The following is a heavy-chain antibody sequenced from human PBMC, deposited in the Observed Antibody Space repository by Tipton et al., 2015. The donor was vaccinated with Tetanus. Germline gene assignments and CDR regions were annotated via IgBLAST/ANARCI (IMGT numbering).Heavy chain of an antibody. V-gene: IGHV4-39*07. D-gene: IGHD6-6*01. CDR3: ARDQGGGRVVRLNWFDP. CDR1: GRSLSGSTYY. J-gene: IGHJ5*02. Sequence: GLVKPSETLTLTCAVSGRSLSGSTYYWGWIRQPPGKGLEWIGGFYYSGSSYYNSSLKSRLSMSVDTSKNQFSLNLTSVTAADTAVYYCARDQGGGRVVRLNWFDPWGQGTLVTVSS. CDR2: FYYSGSS.